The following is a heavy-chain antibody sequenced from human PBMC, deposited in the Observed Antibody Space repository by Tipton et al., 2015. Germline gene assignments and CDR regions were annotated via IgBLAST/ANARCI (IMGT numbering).Heavy chain of an antibody. CDR1: GYSITNGLY. CDR3: AREGTGVYI. Sequence: TLSLTCTVSGYSITNGLYWGWIRQPPGKGLEWIGNIYHDGGTYYNPSLKSRVTLSVGTSKNQFSLKMNSVTAADTAVYFCAREGTGVYIWGQGALVTVSS. V-gene: IGHV4-38-2*02. J-gene: IGHJ4*02. D-gene: IGHD5/OR15-5a*01. CDR2: IYHDGGT.